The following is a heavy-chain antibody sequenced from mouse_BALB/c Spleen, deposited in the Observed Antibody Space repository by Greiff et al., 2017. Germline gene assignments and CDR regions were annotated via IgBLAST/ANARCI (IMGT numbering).Heavy chain of an antibody. CDR1: GYSITSDYA. J-gene: IGHJ4*01. V-gene: IGHV3-2*02. D-gene: IGHD2-2*01. CDR3: ARSGGYDDYAMDY. Sequence: DVHLVESGPGLVKPSQSLSLTCTVTGYSITSDYAWNWIRQFPGNKLEWMGYISYSGSTSYNPSLKSRISITRDTSKNQFFLQLNSVTTEDTATYYCARSGGYDDYAMDYWGQGTSVTVSS. CDR2: ISYSGST.